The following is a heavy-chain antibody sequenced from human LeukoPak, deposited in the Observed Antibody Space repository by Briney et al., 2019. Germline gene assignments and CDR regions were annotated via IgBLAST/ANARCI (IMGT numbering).Heavy chain of an antibody. Sequence: ASVKVSCKASGGTFSSYAISWVRQAPGQGLEWMGGIIPTFGTANYAQKFQGRVTITADESTSTAYMELSSLRSEDTAVYYCARLDRIAAAGTFDYWGQGTLVTVSS. CDR3: ARLDRIAAAGTFDY. V-gene: IGHV1-69*13. D-gene: IGHD6-13*01. CDR1: GGTFSSYA. J-gene: IGHJ4*02. CDR2: IIPTFGTA.